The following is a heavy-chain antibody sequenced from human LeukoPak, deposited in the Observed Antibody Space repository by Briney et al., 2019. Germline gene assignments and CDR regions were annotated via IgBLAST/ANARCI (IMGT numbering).Heavy chain of an antibody. CDR3: ARGGSSSWFEY. V-gene: IGHV3-53*01. CDR2: IYSGGTT. CDR1: GFTFSSY. D-gene: IGHD6-13*01. J-gene: IGHJ4*02. Sequence: PGGSLRLSCAASGFTFSSYMSWVRQAPGKGLEWVSIIYSGGTTYYADSVKGRLTISRDKSKNMLYLQMNSLRAEDTAVYYCARGGSSSWFEYWGQGTLVTVSS.